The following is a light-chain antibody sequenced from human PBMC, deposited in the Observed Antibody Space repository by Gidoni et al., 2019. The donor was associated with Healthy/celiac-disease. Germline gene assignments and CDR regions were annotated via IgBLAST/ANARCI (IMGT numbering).Light chain of an antibody. CDR1: SSNIGAHYD. CDR3: QSYDSSLSGVV. J-gene: IGLJ2*01. V-gene: IGLV1-40*01. CDR2: DNS. Sequence: QSVLTQPPSVSGAPGQRVTISCTGSSSNIGAHYDVHWYQQLPGTAPKLRIYDNSNRPSGVPDRFSGSKSGTSASLAITGLQAEDEADYYCQSYDSSLSGVVFGGGTKLTVL.